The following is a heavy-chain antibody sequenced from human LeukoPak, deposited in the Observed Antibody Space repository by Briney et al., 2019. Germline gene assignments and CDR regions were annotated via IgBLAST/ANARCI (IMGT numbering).Heavy chain of an antibody. J-gene: IGHJ4*02. Sequence: PGGSLRLSCAASGFTFSSYWMSWVRQAPGKGLEWVSSISGSGGSTDYADSVKGRFTISRDNSKNTLYLQMNSLRAEDTAVYYCAKATWTSVGIAVAGTDYWGQGTLVTVSS. CDR1: GFTFSSYW. CDR3: AKATWTSVGIAVAGTDY. D-gene: IGHD6-19*01. CDR2: ISGSGGST. V-gene: IGHV3-23*01.